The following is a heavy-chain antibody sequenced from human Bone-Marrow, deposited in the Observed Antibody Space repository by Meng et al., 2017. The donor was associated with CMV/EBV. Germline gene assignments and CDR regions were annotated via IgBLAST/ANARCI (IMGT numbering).Heavy chain of an antibody. CDR2: ISGSGNTI. CDR1: GFTFGHYA. CDR3: AREGYSSGGYYGMDV. Sequence: GESLKISCKAFGFTFGHYAMSWIRQAPGKGLEWISYISGSGNTIHYAGSVRGRFIISRDTPKNSVYLQMNSLRAEDTAVYYCAREGYSSGGYYGMDVWGQGTTVTVSS. D-gene: IGHD6-19*01. J-gene: IGHJ6*02. V-gene: IGHV3-11*04.